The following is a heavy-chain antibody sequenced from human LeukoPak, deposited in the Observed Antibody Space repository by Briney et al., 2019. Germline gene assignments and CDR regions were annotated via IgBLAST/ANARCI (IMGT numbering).Heavy chain of an antibody. CDR3: ARERINYVWGSYRTYYFDY. Sequence: SETLSLTCAVYGGSFSGYYWSWIRQPPGKGLEWIGEINHSGSTNYNPSLKSRVTISVDTSKNQFSLKLSSVTAADTAVYYCARERINYVWGSYRTYYFDYWGQGTLVTVSS. D-gene: IGHD3-16*02. V-gene: IGHV4-34*01. CDR1: GGSFSGYY. J-gene: IGHJ4*02. CDR2: INHSGST.